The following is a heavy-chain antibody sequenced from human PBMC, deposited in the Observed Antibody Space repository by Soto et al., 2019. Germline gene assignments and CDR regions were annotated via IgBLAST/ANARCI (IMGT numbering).Heavy chain of an antibody. CDR2: IFSNDEK. CDR3: ARPTGWGYSYGSYNWFDP. J-gene: IGHJ5*02. Sequence: QVTLKESGPVLVKPTETLTLTCTVSGFSLSNARMGVSWIRQPPGKALEWLAHIFSNDEKSYSTSLKSRLTISKDXXKXQXXLTMTNMDPVDTATYYCARPTGWGYSYGSYNWFDPWGQGTLVTVSS. V-gene: IGHV2-26*01. D-gene: IGHD5-18*01. CDR1: GFSLSNARMG.